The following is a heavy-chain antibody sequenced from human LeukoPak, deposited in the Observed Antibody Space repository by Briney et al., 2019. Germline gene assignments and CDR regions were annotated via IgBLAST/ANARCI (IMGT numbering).Heavy chain of an antibody. D-gene: IGHD1-26*01. CDR2: INPDSGGT. CDR3: AKDLGSGSYQPSDY. V-gene: IGHV1-2*02. CDR1: GYTLTGYY. Sequence: ASVTVSCKASGYTLTGYYMHWVRQAPGQGLEWMGWINPDSGGTRYAQKFQGRVTMTRDTSIRTAYMELSRLRSDDTAVYYCAKDLGSGSYQPSDYWGQGTLVTVSS. J-gene: IGHJ4*02.